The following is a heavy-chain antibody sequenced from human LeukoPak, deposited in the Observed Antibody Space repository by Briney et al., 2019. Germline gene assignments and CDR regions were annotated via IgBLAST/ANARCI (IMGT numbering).Heavy chain of an antibody. V-gene: IGHV3-30*18. Sequence: PGGSLRLSCAASGFTFSSYGMHWVRQAPGKGLEWVAVISYDGSNKYYADSVKGRFTISRDNSKNTLYLQMNSLRAEDTAVYYCAKDQYSYGLYYYGMDVWGQGTTVTVSS. CDR1: GFTFSSYG. J-gene: IGHJ6*02. D-gene: IGHD5-18*01. CDR2: ISYDGSNK. CDR3: AKDQYSYGLYYYGMDV.